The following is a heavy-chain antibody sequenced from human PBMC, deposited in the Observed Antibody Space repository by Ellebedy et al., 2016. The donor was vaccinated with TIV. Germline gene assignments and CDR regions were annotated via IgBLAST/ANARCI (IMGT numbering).Heavy chain of an antibody. CDR3: ARLGRAGYYNAPGDY. V-gene: IGHV5-51*01. J-gene: IGHJ4*02. CDR1: GYKFTTYW. Sequence: GESLKISXQGSGYKFTTYWIGWVRQMPGKGLEWMGILYPDDSDTRYNPSFQGQITISADKSISTAYLQLSSLKASDTAIYYCARLGRAGYYNAPGDYWGQGTLVTVSS. D-gene: IGHD3-9*01. CDR2: LYPDDSDT.